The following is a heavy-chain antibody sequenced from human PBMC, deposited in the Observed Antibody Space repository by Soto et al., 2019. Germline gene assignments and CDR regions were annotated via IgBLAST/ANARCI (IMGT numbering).Heavy chain of an antibody. D-gene: IGHD6-13*01. J-gene: IGHJ5*02. CDR3: ARAKAPLYSSSWYWFDP. Sequence: QVQLQESGPGLVKPSETLSLTCTVSGGSISSYYWSWIRQPPGKGLEWIGDIYYSGSTNYNPSLKSRVTISVDTSKNQSSLKLSSVTAADTAVYYCARAKAPLYSSSWYWFDPWGQGTLVTVSS. V-gene: IGHV4-59*08. CDR2: IYYSGST. CDR1: GGSISSYY.